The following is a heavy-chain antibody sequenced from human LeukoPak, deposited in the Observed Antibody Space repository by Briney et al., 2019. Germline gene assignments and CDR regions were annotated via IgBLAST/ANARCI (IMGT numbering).Heavy chain of an antibody. D-gene: IGHD2-8*01. CDR2: IREDGSEK. J-gene: IGHJ4*02. CDR3: ARGRTHTN. CDR1: RLIFSGYW. Sequence: PGGSLRLSCAVSRLIFSGYWMSWVRQVPGKGLEWVANIREDGSEKNYVDSVKGRFTISRDDAKNSLYLQMNSLRAEDTAVYYCARGRTHTNWGQGTLVTVSS. V-gene: IGHV3-7*01.